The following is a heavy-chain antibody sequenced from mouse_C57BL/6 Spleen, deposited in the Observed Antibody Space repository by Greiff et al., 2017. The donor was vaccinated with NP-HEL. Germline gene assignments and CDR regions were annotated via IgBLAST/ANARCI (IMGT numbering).Heavy chain of an antibody. CDR1: GYTFTDYN. Sequence: EVQLQQSGPELVKPGASVKIPCKASGYTFTDYNMDWVKQSHGKSLEWIGDINPNNGGTIYNQKFKGKATLTVDKSSSTAYMELRSLTSEDTAVYYCARERLLGAPFAYWGQGTLVTVSA. V-gene: IGHV1-18*01. D-gene: IGHD1-1*01. CDR2: INPNNGGT. CDR3: ARERLLGAPFAY. J-gene: IGHJ3*01.